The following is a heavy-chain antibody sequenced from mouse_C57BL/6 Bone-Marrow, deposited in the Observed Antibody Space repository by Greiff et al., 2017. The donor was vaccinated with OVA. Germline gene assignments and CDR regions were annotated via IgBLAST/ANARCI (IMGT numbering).Heavy chain of an antibody. V-gene: IGHV5-4*01. CDR2: ISDGGSYT. CDR3: ARDRGLDY. Sequence: EVQGVESGGGLVKPGGSLKLSCAASGFTFSSYAMSWVRQTPEKRLEWVATISDGGSYTYYPDNVKGRFTISRDNAKNNLYLQMSHLKSEDTAMYYCARDRGLDYWGQGTTLTVPS. J-gene: IGHJ2*01. CDR1: GFTFSSYA.